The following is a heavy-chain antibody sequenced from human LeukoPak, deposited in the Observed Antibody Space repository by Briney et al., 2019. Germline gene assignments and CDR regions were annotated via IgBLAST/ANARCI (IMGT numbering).Heavy chain of an antibody. J-gene: IGHJ4*02. CDR2: IIPIFGTA. CDR3: ARGPVAAAGTRFADY. Sequence: ASVKVSCKASGGTFSCYAISWVRQAPGQGIECMGRIIPIFGTANYAQKFQGRVTITTDESTSTAYMELSSLRSEDTAVYYCARGPVAAAGTRFADYWGQGTLVTVSS. CDR1: GGTFSCYA. V-gene: IGHV1-69*05. D-gene: IGHD6-13*01.